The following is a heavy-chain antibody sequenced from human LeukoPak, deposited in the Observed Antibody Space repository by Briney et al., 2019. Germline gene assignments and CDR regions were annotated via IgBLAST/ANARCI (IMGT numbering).Heavy chain of an antibody. CDR1: GYTFTSYG. V-gene: IGHV1-69*13. CDR2: IIPIFGTA. CDR3: VVGATTPDDAFDI. J-gene: IGHJ3*02. D-gene: IGHD1-26*01. Sequence: SVKVSCKASGYTFTSYGISWVRQAPGQGLEWMGGIIPIFGTANYAQKFQGRVTITADESTSTAYMELSSLRSEDTAVYYCVVGATTPDDAFDIWGQGTMVTVSS.